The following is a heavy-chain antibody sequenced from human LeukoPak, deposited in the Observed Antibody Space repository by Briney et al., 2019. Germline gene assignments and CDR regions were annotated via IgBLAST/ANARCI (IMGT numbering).Heavy chain of an antibody. CDR2: IIPIFGTA. Sequence: SVKVSCKASGGTFSSYAISWVRQAPGQGLEWMGGIIPIFGTANYAQKFQGRVTITADESTSTAYMELGSLRSEDTAVYYCARDLGPHSSGWTTDYWGQGTLVTVSS. CDR3: ARDLGPHSSGWTTDY. D-gene: IGHD6-19*01. J-gene: IGHJ4*02. V-gene: IGHV1-69*01. CDR1: GGTFSSYA.